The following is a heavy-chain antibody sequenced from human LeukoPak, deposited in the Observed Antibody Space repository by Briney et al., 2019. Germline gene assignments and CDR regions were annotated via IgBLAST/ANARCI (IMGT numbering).Heavy chain of an antibody. CDR3: ARDHGYSYGYNFDY. V-gene: IGHV3-48*03. CDR1: GFTFSSYE. J-gene: IGHJ4*02. D-gene: IGHD5-18*01. CDR2: SSSSGSAI. Sequence: GGSLRLSCAASGFTFSSYEMNWVRQAPGKGLEWVSYSSSSGSAIYYADSVKGRFTISRDNAKNSLYLRMNSLRAEDTAVYYCARDHGYSYGYNFDYRGQGTLVTVSS.